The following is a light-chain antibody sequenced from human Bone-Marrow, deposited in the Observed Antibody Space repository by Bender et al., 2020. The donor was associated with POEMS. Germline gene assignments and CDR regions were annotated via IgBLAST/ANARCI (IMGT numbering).Light chain of an antibody. J-gene: IGLJ1*01. V-gene: IGLV2-14*03. CDR2: DVS. CDR3: SSYATNNNYV. CDR1: SSDIGDFNY. Sequence: QSALTQPASVSESPGQSITISCTGSSSDIGDFNYVSWYKQHPGKAPELVIFDVSNRPSGVSDRFSGSKSGNTASLTVSGLQAEDEADYYCSSYATNNNYVFGTGTDVTVL.